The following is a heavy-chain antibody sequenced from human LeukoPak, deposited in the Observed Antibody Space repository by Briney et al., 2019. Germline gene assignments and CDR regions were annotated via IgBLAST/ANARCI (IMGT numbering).Heavy chain of an antibody. V-gene: IGHV4-39*01. D-gene: IGHD2-2*01. CDR2: IYHSGNT. CDR1: GGSISSSYYY. CDR3: ATAKYCSSTSCNAFDWFDP. J-gene: IGHJ5*02. Sequence: SETLSLTCTVSGGSISSSYYYWGWIRQPPGKGLEWIGSIYHSGNTYYNPSLKSRVTISVDTSTNQFSLKVNSVTAADTAVYYCATAKYCSSTSCNAFDWFDPWGQGTLVTVSS.